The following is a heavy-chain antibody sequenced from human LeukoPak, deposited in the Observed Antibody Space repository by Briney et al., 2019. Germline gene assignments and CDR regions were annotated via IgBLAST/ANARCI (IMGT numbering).Heavy chain of an antibody. CDR1: GFTFSSYG. CDR3: AKDNKERGYCSGGACYSMALDY. J-gene: IGHJ4*02. CDR2: LSYDGSNE. D-gene: IGHD2-15*01. Sequence: GGSLRLSCAASGFTFSSYGMHWVRQAPGRGLEWVAVLSYDGSNEYYADSVKGRFTISRDISKNTLFLQMNSLRAEDTAVYYCAKDNKERGYCSGGACYSMALDYWGQGTLVTVSS. V-gene: IGHV3-30*18.